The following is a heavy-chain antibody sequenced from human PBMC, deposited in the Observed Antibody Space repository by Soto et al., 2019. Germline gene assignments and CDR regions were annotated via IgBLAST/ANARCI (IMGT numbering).Heavy chain of an antibody. Sequence: QVQLVQSGAEVKKPGSAVKVSCETPGGDFKNYGISWVRQAPGQGLEWMGGFVPVFGSAQYGQSYQGRLTVTADEGTSTTYMEVSGLKAEDTAVYYCASEIAATGFHFWGQRTLVMVSS. V-gene: IGHV1-69*12. CDR3: ASEIAATGFHF. D-gene: IGHD3-9*01. J-gene: IGHJ4*02. CDR1: GGDFKNYG. CDR2: FVPVFGSA.